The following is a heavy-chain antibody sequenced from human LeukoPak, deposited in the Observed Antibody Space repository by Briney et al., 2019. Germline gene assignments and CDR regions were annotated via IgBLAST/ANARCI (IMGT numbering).Heavy chain of an antibody. CDR3: ARERFLEWLFIVY. CDR1: GFTFSSYS. Sequence: PGGSLRLSCAASGFTFSSYSMNWVRQAPGKGLEWVSYISSSSSTIYYADSVKGRFTISRDNAKNSLYLQMNSLRAEDTAVYYCARERFLEWLFIVYWGQGTLVTVSS. J-gene: IGHJ4*02. CDR2: ISSSSSTI. V-gene: IGHV3-48*01. D-gene: IGHD3-3*01.